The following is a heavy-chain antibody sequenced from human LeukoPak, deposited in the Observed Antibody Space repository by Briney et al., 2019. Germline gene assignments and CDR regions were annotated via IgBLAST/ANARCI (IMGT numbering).Heavy chain of an antibody. CDR2: IKQDGSET. CDR1: GFSFTNYW. D-gene: IGHD3-16*01. V-gene: IGHV3-7*01. J-gene: IGHJ4*02. CDR3: VRDDRSDSGYYYDNY. Sequence: GGSLRLSCAASGFSFTNYWMGWVRQAPGKGLEYVGNIKQDGSETYYVDSLRGRFTISRDNAKNSLYLQVNSLRVEDTAVYYCVRDDRSDSGYYYDNYWGQGTLVTVSS.